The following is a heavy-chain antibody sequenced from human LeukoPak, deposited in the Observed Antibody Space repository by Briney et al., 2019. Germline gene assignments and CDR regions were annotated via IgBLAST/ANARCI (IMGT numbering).Heavy chain of an antibody. J-gene: IGHJ6*02. D-gene: IGHD3-3*01. V-gene: IGHV1-69*13. CDR3: ARGTRAIFGVVIHYYYYGMDV. CDR2: IIPIFGTA. Sequence: SVKVSCKASGGTFSSYAISWVRQAPGQGLEWMGGIIPIFGTANYAQKFQGRVTITADESTSTAYMELSSLRSEDTAVYYCARGTRAIFGVVIHYYYYGMDVWGQGTTVTVSS. CDR1: GGTFSSYA.